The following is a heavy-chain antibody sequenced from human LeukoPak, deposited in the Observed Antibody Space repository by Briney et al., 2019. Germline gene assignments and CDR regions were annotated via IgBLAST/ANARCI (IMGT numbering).Heavy chain of an antibody. V-gene: IGHV5-51*01. D-gene: IGHD3-10*01. CDR2: IYPADPDT. J-gene: IGHJ4*02. CDR1: GYRFTSSW. CDR3: AIPRGGHYFDY. Sequence: GESLKISCQASGYRFTSSWTGWVRQMPGKDLEWMGIIYPADPDTKYRPTFQGHVTISADKSISTAYLQWSSLKASDTAMYYCAIPRGGHYFDYWGQGTLVTVSS.